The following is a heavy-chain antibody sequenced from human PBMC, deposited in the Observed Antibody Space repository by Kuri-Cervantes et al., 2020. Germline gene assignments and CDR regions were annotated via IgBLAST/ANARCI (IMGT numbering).Heavy chain of an antibody. CDR2: INWGGGAT. CDR3: ATAMATTLPPA. D-gene: IGHD5-12*01. J-gene: IGHJ5*02. V-gene: IGHV3-NL1*01. Sequence: GESLEISCAASGFTFSSYGMTWVRQAPGKGLEWVSSINWGGGATGYADSVKGRFTISRDNSKNTLYLQMNSLRAEDTAVYYCATAMATTLPPAWGQGTLVTVSS. CDR1: GFTFSSYG.